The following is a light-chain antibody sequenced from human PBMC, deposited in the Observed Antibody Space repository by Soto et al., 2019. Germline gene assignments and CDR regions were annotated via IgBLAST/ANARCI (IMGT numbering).Light chain of an antibody. Sequence: DIQMTQSPSTLSASVGDRVTITCRASQSISSWLAWYQQKPGKAPKLLIYKASSLESGVPSRFSGSGSGTEFSLTISSLQPDDFAPYYCQQYNSYSSRAFGQGTKVEIK. J-gene: IGKJ1*01. CDR3: QQYNSYSSRA. CDR1: QSISSW. V-gene: IGKV1-5*03. CDR2: KAS.